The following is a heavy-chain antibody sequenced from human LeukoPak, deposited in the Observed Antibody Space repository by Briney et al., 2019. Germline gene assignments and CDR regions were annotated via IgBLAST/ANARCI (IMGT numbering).Heavy chain of an antibody. Sequence: SVNVSCKASGGTFSSYAISWVRQAPGQGLEWMGRIIPILGMANYALKFQGRVTITADKSTSTAYMELSSLRSEDTAVYYCAREVYDNSNYGSPPPYYYGMDVWGQGTTVTVSS. CDR3: AREVYDNSNYGSPPPYYYGMDV. J-gene: IGHJ6*02. CDR1: GGTFSSYA. V-gene: IGHV1-69*04. D-gene: IGHD4-11*01. CDR2: IIPILGMA.